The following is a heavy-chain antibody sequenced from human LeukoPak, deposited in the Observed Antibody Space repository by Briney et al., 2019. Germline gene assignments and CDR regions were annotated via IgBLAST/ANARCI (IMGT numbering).Heavy chain of an antibody. Sequence: GASVKVSCKASGYTFTGYYMHWVRQAPGQGLEWMGRINPNSGGTNYAQKFQGRVTMTRDTSISTAYMELSRLRSDDTAVHYCARSAVRGVRVYYFDYWGQGTLVTVSS. V-gene: IGHV1-2*06. CDR2: INPNSGGT. CDR1: GYTFTGYY. D-gene: IGHD3-10*01. J-gene: IGHJ4*02. CDR3: ARSAVRGVRVYYFDY.